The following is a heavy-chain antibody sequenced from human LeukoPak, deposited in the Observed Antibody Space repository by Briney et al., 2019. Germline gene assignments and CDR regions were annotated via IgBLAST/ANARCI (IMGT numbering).Heavy chain of an antibody. V-gene: IGHV3-9*01. CDR1: GFSFKDYG. J-gene: IGHJ6*02. D-gene: IGHD1-26*01. CDR3: AKHLTATNTYIFFGLNV. CDR2: INWNGGGT. Sequence: GGSLRLSCAATGFSFKDYGMHWVRQPPGKGLEWVSAINWNGGGTDYADSVKGRFTISRDNAKNSLYLQLSSLRPEDTALYYCAKHLTATNTYIFFGLNVWGQGTSVTVSS.